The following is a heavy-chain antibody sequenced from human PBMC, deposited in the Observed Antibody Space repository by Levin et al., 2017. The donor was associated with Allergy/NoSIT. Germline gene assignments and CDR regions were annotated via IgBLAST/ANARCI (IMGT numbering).Heavy chain of an antibody. D-gene: IGHD3-22*01. Sequence: PAASVKVSCAASGFTFSSYWMSWVRQAPGKGLEWVANIKQDGSEKYYVDSVKGRFTISRDNAKNSLYLQMNSLRAEDTAVYYCARDPYYYDSSGPKRGAFDIWGQGTMVTVSS. J-gene: IGHJ3*02. CDR1: GFTFSSYW. V-gene: IGHV3-7*01. CDR2: IKQDGSEK. CDR3: ARDPYYYDSSGPKRGAFDI.